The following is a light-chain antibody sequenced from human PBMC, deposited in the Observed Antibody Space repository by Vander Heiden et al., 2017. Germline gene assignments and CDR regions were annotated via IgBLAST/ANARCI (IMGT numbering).Light chain of an antibody. Sequence: DIQMTQSPSSLSASVGDSVTITCRASQSMSSYLNWYQQKPGKAPKVLIYAASSLQSGVPSRFSGSGSGTDFTLTISSLQPEDFATYYCQQSDSIPWTFGQGTKVEIK. CDR2: AAS. V-gene: IGKV1-39*01. J-gene: IGKJ1*01. CDR1: QSMSSY. CDR3: QQSDSIPWT.